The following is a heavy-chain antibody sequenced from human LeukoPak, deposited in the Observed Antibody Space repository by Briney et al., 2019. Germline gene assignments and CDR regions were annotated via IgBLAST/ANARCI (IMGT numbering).Heavy chain of an antibody. D-gene: IGHD3-9*01. Sequence: ASVKVSCKASGYTFTSYGISWVRQAPGQGLERMGWISAYNGNTNYAQKLQGRVTMTTDTSTSTAYMELRSLRSDDTAVYYCARGPELERYFDWLPKPYYFDYWGQGTLVTVSS. V-gene: IGHV1-18*04. J-gene: IGHJ4*02. CDR3: ARGPELERYFDWLPKPYYFDY. CDR1: GYTFTSYG. CDR2: ISAYNGNT.